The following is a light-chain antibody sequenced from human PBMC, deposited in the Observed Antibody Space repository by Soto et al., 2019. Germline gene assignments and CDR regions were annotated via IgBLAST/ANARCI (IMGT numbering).Light chain of an antibody. CDR2: EGS. J-gene: IGLJ1*01. Sequence: QSALTPPASVSGSPEQSITISCTGTTSDIGTYNLVSWYQHPPGKAPKLLLYEGSKRPSGISDRFSGSKSGNTASLTISGLQADDEADYYCCSYAGYSTYVFGTGTKLTFL. CDR1: TSDIGTYNL. CDR3: CSYAGYSTYV. V-gene: IGLV2-23*01.